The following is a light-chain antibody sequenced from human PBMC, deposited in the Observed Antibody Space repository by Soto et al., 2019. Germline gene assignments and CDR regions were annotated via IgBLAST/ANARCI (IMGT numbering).Light chain of an antibody. CDR2: DAS. CDR1: QSVSDY. Sequence: EVVLTQSPASLSLSPGDRATLSCRADQSVSDYVGWYQQNPGQPPRLLFFDASSRASGVPHRFSAGGSGTDVTLIISSLQPEDFAVYYCQQRVNWPPTFGGGTKVDIK. CDR3: QQRVNWPPT. J-gene: IGKJ4*01. V-gene: IGKV3-11*01.